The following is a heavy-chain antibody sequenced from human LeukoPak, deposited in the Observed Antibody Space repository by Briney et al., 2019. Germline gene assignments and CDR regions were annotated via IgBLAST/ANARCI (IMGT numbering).Heavy chain of an antibody. CDR3: AREVLGLPFVY. CDR2: ISAYNGNT. D-gene: IGHD3-16*01. Sequence: GASVKVSCKASGYTFTSYGISWVRQAPGQGLEWMGWISAYNGNTNYAQKLQGRVTMTTDTSTTTAYMELRSLRYDDTAVYYCAREVLGLPFVYWGQGTLVTVSS. V-gene: IGHV1-18*01. CDR1: GYTFTSYG. J-gene: IGHJ4*02.